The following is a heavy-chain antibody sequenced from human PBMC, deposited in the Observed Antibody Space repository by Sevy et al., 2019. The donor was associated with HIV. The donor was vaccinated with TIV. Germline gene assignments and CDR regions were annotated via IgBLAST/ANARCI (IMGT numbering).Heavy chain of an antibody. CDR3: AKESNDVVLMVYATGGAFDI. J-gene: IGHJ3*02. D-gene: IGHD2-8*01. Sequence: GGSLRLSCAASGFTFSSYAMSWVRQAPGKGLEWVSAISGSGGSTYYADSVKGRFTISRDNSQNTLYLQMNSLRAEDTAVYYCAKESNDVVLMVYATGGAFDIWGQGTMVTVSS. CDR2: ISGSGGST. CDR1: GFTFSSYA. V-gene: IGHV3-23*01.